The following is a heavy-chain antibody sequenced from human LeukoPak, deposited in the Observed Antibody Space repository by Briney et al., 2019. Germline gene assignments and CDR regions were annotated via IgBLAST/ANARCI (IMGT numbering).Heavy chain of an antibody. CDR2: VYPGDSNT. J-gene: IGHJ6*02. D-gene: IGHD3-9*01. CDR3: ARRDKYYDILTGPRRMDV. Sequence: GESLKISCNGSGYNFTNYGIGWVRQMPGKGLEWMGIVYPGDSNTRYRPSFQGQVTISADKSISTAYLQWSSLKDSDTAMYYCARRDKYYDILTGPRRMDVWGQGTTVTVSS. CDR1: GYNFTNYG. V-gene: IGHV5-51*01.